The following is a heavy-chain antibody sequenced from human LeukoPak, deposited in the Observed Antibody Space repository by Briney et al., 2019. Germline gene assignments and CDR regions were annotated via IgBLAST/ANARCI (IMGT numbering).Heavy chain of an antibody. D-gene: IGHD3-22*01. V-gene: IGHV1-46*01. CDR1: GYTFTSYN. CDR2: INPSGGST. CDR3: ARDHQPYYYDSSGYSPDHYAFDI. Sequence: EASVKVSCKASGYTFTSYNMHWVRQAPGQGLEWMGIINPSGGSTSYAQKFQGRVTMTRDTSTSTVYMELSSLRSEDTAVYYCARDHQPYYYDSSGYSPDHYAFDIWGQGTMVTVSS. J-gene: IGHJ3*02.